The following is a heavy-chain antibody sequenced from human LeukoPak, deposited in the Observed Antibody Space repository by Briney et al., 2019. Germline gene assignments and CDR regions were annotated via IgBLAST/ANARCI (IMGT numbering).Heavy chain of an antibody. Sequence: PSETLSLTCTVSGGSISSYYWSWIRQPPGKGLEWIGYIYYSGSTNYNPSLKSRVTISVDTSKNQFSLKLSSVTAADTAVYYCARLHPTFDFWGQGTLVTVSS. V-gene: IGHV4-59*08. CDR1: GGSISSYY. CDR3: ARLHPTFDF. CDR2: IYYSGST. J-gene: IGHJ4*02.